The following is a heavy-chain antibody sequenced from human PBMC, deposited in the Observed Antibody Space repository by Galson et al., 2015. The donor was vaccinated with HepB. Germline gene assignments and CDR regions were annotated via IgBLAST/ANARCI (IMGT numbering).Heavy chain of an antibody. CDR3: TSGYTYDPRVFDY. CDR1: GFTFSGSP. CDR2: IRSKANSYAT. D-gene: IGHD5-18*01. J-gene: IGHJ4*02. V-gene: IGHV3-73*01. Sequence: SLRLSCAASGFTFSGSPMHWVRQASGKGLEWVGRIRSKANSYATAYAASVKGRFTISRDDSKNTAYLQMNSLKTEDTAVYYCTSGYTYDPRVFDYWGQGTLVTVSS.